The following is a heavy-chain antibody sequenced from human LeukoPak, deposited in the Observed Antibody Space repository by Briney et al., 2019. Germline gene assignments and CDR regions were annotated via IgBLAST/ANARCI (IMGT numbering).Heavy chain of an antibody. CDR2: MNPNSGNT. CDR3: VRNHYDILTGSKPVDYYYYMDV. D-gene: IGHD3-9*01. J-gene: IGHJ6*03. V-gene: IGHV1-8*02. CDR1: VYTFTGYY. Sequence: ASVKVSCMASVYTFTGYYMHWVRQAPGQGREWMEWMNPNSGNTGHAQKLQGRVTMTRNTSISTPYMEQSTLRSENTPVYYLVRNHYDILTGSKPVDYYYYMDVWGKRATVTIPS.